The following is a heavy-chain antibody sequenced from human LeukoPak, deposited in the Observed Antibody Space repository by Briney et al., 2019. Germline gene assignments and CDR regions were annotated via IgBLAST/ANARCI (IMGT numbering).Heavy chain of an antibody. CDR3: ATSTVTYLYYFDY. CDR1: GYTFTGYY. Sequence: ASVKVSCKASGYTFTGYYMHWVRQAPGQGLEWMGWINPNSGGTNYAQKFQGRVTMTRDTSTSTAYMELSRLRSDDTAVYYCATSTVTYLYYFDYWGQGTLVTVSS. D-gene: IGHD4-17*01. V-gene: IGHV1-2*02. CDR2: INPNSGGT. J-gene: IGHJ4*02.